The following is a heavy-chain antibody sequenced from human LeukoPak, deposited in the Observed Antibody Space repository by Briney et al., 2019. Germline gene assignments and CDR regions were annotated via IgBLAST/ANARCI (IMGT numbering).Heavy chain of an antibody. Sequence: GGSLRLSCTVSGFTVSSNSMSWVRQAPGKGLEWVAVISYDGSNKYYADSVKGRFTISRDNSKNTLYLQMNSLRAEDTAVYYCARGDSSGWYFDYWGQGTLVTVSS. V-gene: IGHV3-30*04. J-gene: IGHJ4*02. CDR2: ISYDGSNK. CDR1: GFTVSSNS. CDR3: ARGDSSGWYFDY. D-gene: IGHD6-19*01.